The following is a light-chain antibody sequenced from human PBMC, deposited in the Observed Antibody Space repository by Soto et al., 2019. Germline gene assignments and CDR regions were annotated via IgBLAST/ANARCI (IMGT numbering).Light chain of an antibody. CDR3: HQCQSWPRT. J-gene: IGKJ1*01. CDR1: QSLGGN. Sequence: MPQSPATLAVSPEDAATLSCRASQSLGGNFAWYQQKPGQAPRLLIYQTSIRAAGIPARFSASGSRTEFTLTISDVQPEDFALYYCHQCQSWPRTFGQGTKVDIK. V-gene: IGKV3D-15*03. CDR2: QTS.